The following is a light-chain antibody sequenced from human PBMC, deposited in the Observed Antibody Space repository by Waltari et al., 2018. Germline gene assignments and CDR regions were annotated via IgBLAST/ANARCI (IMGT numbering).Light chain of an antibody. CDR3: MQATHWPYT. CDR2: KVS. J-gene: IGKJ2*01. Sequence: DAVMTQSPLSLPVTLGQPASISCRSSQSLVFSDGNIYLNWFQQRPGQSPRRLIYKVSNRDSGVQDRFSGSGSGTDFTLKISRVEAEDVGGVYYCMQATHWPYTFGQGTKLEIK. CDR1: QSLVFSDGNIY. V-gene: IGKV2-30*01.